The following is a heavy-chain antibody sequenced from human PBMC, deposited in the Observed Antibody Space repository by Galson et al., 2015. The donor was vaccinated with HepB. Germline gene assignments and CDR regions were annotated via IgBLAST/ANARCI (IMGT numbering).Heavy chain of an antibody. J-gene: IGHJ5*02. D-gene: IGHD6-19*01. Sequence: SLRLSCAASGFTFSDYYMSWIRQAPGKGLEWVSYISSSSSYTNYADSVKGRFTISRDNAKNSLYLQMNSLRAEDTAVYYCARVPVAGNPWFDPWGQGTLVTVSS. CDR3: ARVPVAGNPWFDP. CDR2: ISSSSSYT. CDR1: GFTFSDYY. V-gene: IGHV3-11*06.